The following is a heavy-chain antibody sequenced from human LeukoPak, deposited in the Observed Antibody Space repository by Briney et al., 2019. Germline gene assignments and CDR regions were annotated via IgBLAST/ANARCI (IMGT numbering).Heavy chain of an antibody. CDR1: GDIFTTYA. J-gene: IGHJ4*02. V-gene: IGHV1-18*01. Sequence: ASVKVSCKASGDIFTTYAITWVRQAPGQGLEWLGWISSYNGNTSYAQKLQGGVTMTTDTSTSTAYMELRGLRSDDTAVYYCARDSPWVKQQLVPFDYWGQGTLVTVPS. CDR3: ARDSPWVKQQLVPFDY. D-gene: IGHD6-13*01. CDR2: ISSYNGNT.